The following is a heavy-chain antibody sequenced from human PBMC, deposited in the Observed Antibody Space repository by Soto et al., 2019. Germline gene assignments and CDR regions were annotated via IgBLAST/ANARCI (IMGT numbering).Heavy chain of an antibody. Sequence: SETLSLTCAVYGGSFSGYYWSWIRQPPGKGLEWIGEINHSGSTNYNPSLKSRVTISVDTSKNQFSLKLSSVTAADTAVYYCARVKQQLVYYFDYWGQGTLVTVSS. CDR3: ARVKQQLVYYFDY. J-gene: IGHJ4*02. CDR1: GGSFSGYY. D-gene: IGHD6-13*01. V-gene: IGHV4-34*01. CDR2: INHSGST.